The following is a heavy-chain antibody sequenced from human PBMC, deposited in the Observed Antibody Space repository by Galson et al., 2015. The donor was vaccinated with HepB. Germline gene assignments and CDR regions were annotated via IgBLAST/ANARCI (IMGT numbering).Heavy chain of an antibody. CDR3: RGVAAAGTDY. J-gene: IGHJ4*02. CDR1: GFTFSSYW. CDR2: IKQDGSEK. V-gene: IGHV3-7*03. Sequence: SLRLSCAASGFTFSSYWMSWVRQAPGKGLEWVANIKQDGSEKYYVDSVKGRFTISRDNAKNSLYLQMNSLRAEGTAVYYCRGVAAAGTDYWGQGTLVTVSS. D-gene: IGHD6-13*01.